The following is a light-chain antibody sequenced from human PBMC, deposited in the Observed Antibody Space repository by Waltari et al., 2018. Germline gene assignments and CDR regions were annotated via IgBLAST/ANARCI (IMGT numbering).Light chain of an antibody. CDR3: QHYLRIPVT. CDR1: ESVSRA. J-gene: IGKJ1*01. Sequence: EIVLTQSPGTLSLSVGERATVSCRASESVSRALAWYQQKPGQAPRLLIYGASTRATGIPDRFSGSGSGTDISLTISRLEPDDFAVYYCQHYLRIPVTFGQGTTVEI. V-gene: IGKV3-20*01. CDR2: GAS.